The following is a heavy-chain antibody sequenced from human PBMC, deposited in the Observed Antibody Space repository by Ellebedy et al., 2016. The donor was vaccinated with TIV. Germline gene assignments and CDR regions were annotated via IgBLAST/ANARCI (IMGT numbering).Heavy chain of an antibody. D-gene: IGHD3-16*02. CDR1: GYTFTSYD. CDR2: MNPNSGNT. V-gene: IGHV1-8*01. J-gene: IGHJ4*02. Sequence: ASVKVSCXASGYTFTSYDINWVRQATGQGLEWMGWMNPNSGNTGYAQKFQGRVTMTRNTSISTAYMELSSLRSEDTAVYYCARDRMEYSEESWFTFGGVIGGNYFDYWGQGTLVTVSS. CDR3: ARDRMEYSEESWFTFGGVIGGNYFDY.